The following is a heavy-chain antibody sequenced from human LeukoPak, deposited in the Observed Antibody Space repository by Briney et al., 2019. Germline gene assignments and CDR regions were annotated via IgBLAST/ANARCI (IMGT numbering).Heavy chain of an antibody. V-gene: IGHV3-7*01. CDR2: IKQDGSEK. D-gene: IGHD6-19*01. CDR1: GFTFTIYW. CDR3: ARERVAVAGNYYYYYGMDV. Sequence: PGGSLRLSCAASGFTFTIYWMSWVRQAPGKGLEWVANIKQDGSEKYYVDSVKGRFTISRDNAKNSLYLQMNSLRAEDTAVYYCARERVAVAGNYYYYYGMDVWGQGTTVTVPS. J-gene: IGHJ6*02.